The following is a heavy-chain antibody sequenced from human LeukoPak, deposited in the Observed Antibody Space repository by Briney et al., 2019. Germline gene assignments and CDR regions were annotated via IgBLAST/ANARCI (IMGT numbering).Heavy chain of an antibody. CDR2: IYQSGST. V-gene: IGHV4-38-2*02. J-gene: IGHJ5*02. CDR3: AREAAYYDFWSGDHGDSWFDP. Sequence: SETLSLTCSASGYSIRIGYYWGWIRQPPGKGLEWIGSIYQSGSTSYNPSLNSRVTVSMDTSNNRFSLKLSSVTAADTAVYFCAREAAYYDFWSGDHGDSWFDPWGQGTLVTVSS. D-gene: IGHD3-3*01. CDR1: GYSIRIGYY.